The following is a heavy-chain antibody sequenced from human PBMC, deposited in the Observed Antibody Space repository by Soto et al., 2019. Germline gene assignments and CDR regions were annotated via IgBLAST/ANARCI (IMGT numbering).Heavy chain of an antibody. CDR3: ARDGTITIMRGGAFDI. CDR1: GFTFSSYA. D-gene: IGHD3-9*01. CDR2: ISYDGSNK. V-gene: IGHV3-30-3*01. Sequence: GSLRLSCAASGFTFSSYAMHWVRQAPGKGLEWVAVISYDGSNKYYADSVKGRFTISRDNSKNTLYLQMNSLRAEDTAVYYCARDGTITIMRGGAFDIWGQGKMVTVSS. J-gene: IGHJ3*02.